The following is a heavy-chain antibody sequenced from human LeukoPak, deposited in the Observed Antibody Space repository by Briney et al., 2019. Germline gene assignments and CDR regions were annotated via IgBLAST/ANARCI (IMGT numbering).Heavy chain of an antibody. J-gene: IGHJ4*02. Sequence: GGSLRLSCAASGFTFSSYAMSWVRQAPGKGLEWVSVISASGGSTHYADSVKGRFTISRDNSKNTLYLQMNSLGAEDTAVYYCAKDLVGATLRLDFDYWGREPWSPSPQ. V-gene: IGHV3-23*01. CDR2: ISASGGST. CDR3: AKDLVGATLRLDFDY. CDR1: GFTFSSYA. D-gene: IGHD1-26*01.